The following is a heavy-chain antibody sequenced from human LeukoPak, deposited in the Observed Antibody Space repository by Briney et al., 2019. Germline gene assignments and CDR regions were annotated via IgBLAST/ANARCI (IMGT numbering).Heavy chain of an antibody. Sequence: ASVKVSCNASGYIFTDYAIHWLRQAPGQRPEWMGWMNGGNGNTKYSQKFQGRITLIRDTSAATAYMELSSLRHDDLAVYYCARGRGTSGSNRDFYYYYYMDVWGKGTTVTVSS. CDR1: GYIFTDYA. J-gene: IGHJ6*03. CDR3: ARGRGTSGSNRDFYYYYYMDV. CDR2: MNGGNGNT. V-gene: IGHV1-3*01. D-gene: IGHD2-15*01.